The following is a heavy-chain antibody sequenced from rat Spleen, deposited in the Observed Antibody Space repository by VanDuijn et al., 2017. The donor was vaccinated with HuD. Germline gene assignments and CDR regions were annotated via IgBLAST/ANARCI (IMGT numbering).Heavy chain of an antibody. CDR3: TKAAEGIPFAY. J-gene: IGHJ3*01. CDR2: INKDGSTI. V-gene: IGHV4-2*01. D-gene: IGHD1-11*01. CDR1: GFNFNDYW. Sequence: EVKLVESGGGLVQPGRSLKLSCTASGFNFNDYWMAWVRQAPGKGLEWIGEINKDGSTINYTPSLKDKFTMSRDNAQNTLYLQMSKLRSEDTAIYYCTKAAEGIPFAYWGQGTLVTVSS.